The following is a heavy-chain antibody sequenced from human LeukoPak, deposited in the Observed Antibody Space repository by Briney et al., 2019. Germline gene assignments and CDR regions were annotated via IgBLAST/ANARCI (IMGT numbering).Heavy chain of an antibody. J-gene: IGHJ4*02. CDR2: SRNKINSYTT. D-gene: IGHD3-22*01. CDR1: GFTFSDHY. Sequence: GGSLRLSCAASGFTFSDHYMDWVRQAPGKGLEWVVRSRNKINSYTTSYAASVEGRFTISRDDSKNSLYLQMSGLKTEDTAVYYCTRSTYYYDGSGYGTYFDYWGQGTLVTVSS. V-gene: IGHV3-72*01. CDR3: TRSTYYYDGSGYGTYFDY.